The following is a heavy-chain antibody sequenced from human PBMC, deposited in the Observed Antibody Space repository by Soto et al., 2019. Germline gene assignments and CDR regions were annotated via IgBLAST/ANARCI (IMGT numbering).Heavy chain of an antibody. V-gene: IGHV1-69*08. CDR2: ISPIQGTA. CDR3: AKSLVFVDHAYMDV. Sequence: QVQLVQSGAEVKKPGSSVKVSCEASGGSFTSYIFSWVRQAPGQGLEWMGRISPIQGTANSAMKLQDRVTITADKATNTAYMELRSLRPEDTALYYFAKSLVFVDHAYMDVWGKGTTVTVSS. J-gene: IGHJ6*03. D-gene: IGHD2-21*01. CDR1: GGSFTSYI.